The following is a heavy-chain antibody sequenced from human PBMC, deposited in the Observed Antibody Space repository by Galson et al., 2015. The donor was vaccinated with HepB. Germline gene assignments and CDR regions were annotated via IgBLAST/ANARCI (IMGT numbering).Heavy chain of an antibody. CDR1: GYTFTSYG. D-gene: IGHD2/OR15-2a*01. Sequence: SVKVSCKASGYTFTSYGISWVRQAPGQGLEWMGWINTKNGNINYAQKVQGRVTMTTDTSTSTAYMELRNLRSDDTAVYYCASDANIYATSPSDHWGQGTLVTVSS. V-gene: IGHV1-18*04. J-gene: IGHJ4*02. CDR2: INTKNGNI. CDR3: ASDANIYATSPSDH.